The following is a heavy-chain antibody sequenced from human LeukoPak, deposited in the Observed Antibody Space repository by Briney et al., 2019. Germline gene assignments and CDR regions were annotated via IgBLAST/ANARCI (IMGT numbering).Heavy chain of an antibody. V-gene: IGHV4-39*07. Sequence: PSETLSLTCTVSGGSISSSSYYWGWIRQPPGKGLEWIGSIYYSGSTYYNPSLKSRVTISVDTSKNQFSLKLSSVTAADTAVYYCASQPRGYSYGYPLFDYYYYYMDVWGKGTTVTVSS. J-gene: IGHJ6*03. CDR3: ASQPRGYSYGYPLFDYYYYYMDV. D-gene: IGHD5-18*01. CDR1: GGSISSSSYY. CDR2: IYYSGST.